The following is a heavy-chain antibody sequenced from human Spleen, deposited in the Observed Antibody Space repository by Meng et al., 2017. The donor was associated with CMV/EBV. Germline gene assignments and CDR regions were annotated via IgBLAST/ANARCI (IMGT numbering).Heavy chain of an antibody. Sequence: GESLKISCAASGFTFSNAWMSWVRQAPGKGLEWVGRIKSKTDGGTTDYAAPVKGRFTISRDDSKSIAYLQMNSLKTEDTAVHYCTRGYCGSTSCYYYYGMDVWGQGTTVTVSS. V-gene: IGHV3-15*01. CDR1: GFTFSNAW. J-gene: IGHJ6*02. CDR2: IKSKTDGGTT. CDR3: TRGYCGSTSCYYYYGMDV. D-gene: IGHD2-2*01.